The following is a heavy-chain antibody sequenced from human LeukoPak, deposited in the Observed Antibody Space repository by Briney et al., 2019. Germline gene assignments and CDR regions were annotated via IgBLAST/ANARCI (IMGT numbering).Heavy chain of an antibody. CDR1: GGAVTSTNW. Sequence: PSETLSLTCDVSGGAVTSTNWWTWVRQPPRKGLEWIGEVHLDGRTNYNPSLKIRLIMSVDLPENHISLKLTSLTAADTAVYYCAREGGFYRPLDYSGQGTLVTVSS. V-gene: IGHV4-4*02. CDR3: AREGGFYRPLDY. CDR2: VHLDGRT. D-gene: IGHD3-3*01. J-gene: IGHJ4*02.